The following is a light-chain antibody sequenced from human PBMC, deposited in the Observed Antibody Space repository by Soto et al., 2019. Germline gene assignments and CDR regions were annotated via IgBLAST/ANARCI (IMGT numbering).Light chain of an antibody. CDR2: GAS. V-gene: IGKV3-15*01. CDR3: QEDNNWPPFA. J-gene: IGKJ5*01. CDR1: QSVSSN. Sequence: EIGMTQSPATLSVSPAERATLSCRASQSVSSNLAWYQQKPGQAPRLLIYGASTRATGSPARFSGSGSGTEVTLTISSLQSEDFAVYYCQEDNNWPPFAFGQGTGLVI.